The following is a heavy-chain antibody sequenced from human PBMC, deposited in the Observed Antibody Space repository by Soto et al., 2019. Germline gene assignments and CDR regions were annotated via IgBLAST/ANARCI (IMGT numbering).Heavy chain of an antibody. CDR3: ARLEVAGSPLDY. D-gene: IGHD1-26*01. CDR1: GYPFSSYG. CDR2: TSAFYGNS. V-gene: IGHV1-18*04. J-gene: IGHJ4*02. Sequence: QVHLVQSAAEVKKPGASVTVSCKASGYPFSSYGITWVRQAPGQGLEWMGWTSAFYGNSTYSEKFQGRVTMTIDTSTTTAYMDLTSLKSDDTAVYYCARLEVAGSPLDYWGQGTLVTVSS.